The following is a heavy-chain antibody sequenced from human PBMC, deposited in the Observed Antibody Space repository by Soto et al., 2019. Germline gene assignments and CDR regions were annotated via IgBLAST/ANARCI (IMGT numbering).Heavy chain of an antibody. V-gene: IGHV1-18*01. Sequence: ASVQVSCKDSGYDFRDYRITCVRQAPGHGLEWMGWIFVFSGNTDYDQKLQDRVAMTTDTSTSTAYLELRSLRADDTAVSYCAIVEYGDLIYVDNWGQGTLVTVSS. CDR3: AIVEYGDLIYVDN. CDR1: GYDFRDYR. D-gene: IGHD2-21*02. CDR2: IFVFSGNT. J-gene: IGHJ4*02.